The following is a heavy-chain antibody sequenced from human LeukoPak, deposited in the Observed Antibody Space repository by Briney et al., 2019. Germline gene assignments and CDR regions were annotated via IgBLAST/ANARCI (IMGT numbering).Heavy chain of an antibody. CDR3: ASQKAIVGAWGGDAFDI. Sequence: PSQTLSLTCTVSGASISSGSYYWSWIRQPAGKGLEWIGRIFTSGSTNYNPSLKSRVTISVDTSKNQFSLKLSSVTAADTAVYYCASQKAIVGAWGGDAFDIWGQGTMVTVSS. CDR1: GASISSGSYY. CDR2: IFTSGST. D-gene: IGHD1-26*01. J-gene: IGHJ3*02. V-gene: IGHV4-61*02.